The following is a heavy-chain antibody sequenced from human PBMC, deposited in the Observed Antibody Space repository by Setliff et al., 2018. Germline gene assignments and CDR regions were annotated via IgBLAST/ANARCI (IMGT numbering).Heavy chain of an antibody. D-gene: IGHD3-16*01. J-gene: IGHJ5*02. CDR3: ARSPGNTNVLFP. CDR2: IKQDGSEK. CDR1: GFTFSNYW. Sequence: PGGSLRLSCEASGFTFSNYWMSWVRQTAGKGLEWVAYIKQDGSEKYYVDSVKGRFTISRDNAKKSLYLQMNSLRTEDAAVYSCARSPGNTNVLFPWGQGTLVTVSS. V-gene: IGHV3-7*01.